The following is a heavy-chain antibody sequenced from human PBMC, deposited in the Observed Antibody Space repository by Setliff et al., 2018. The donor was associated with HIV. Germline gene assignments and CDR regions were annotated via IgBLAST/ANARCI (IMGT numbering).Heavy chain of an antibody. CDR2: INHSGST. D-gene: IGHD6-13*01. V-gene: IGHV4-34*01. CDR3: ARGRWYSSSWYEY. CDR1: GGSLNDYY. Sequence: PSETLSLTCAVYGGSLNDYYWSWIRLPPGKGLEWIGEINHSGSTNYNPSLKSRVTISVDTSKNQFSLKLSSVTAADTAVYYCARGRWYSSSWYEYWGQGTLVTVSS. J-gene: IGHJ4*02.